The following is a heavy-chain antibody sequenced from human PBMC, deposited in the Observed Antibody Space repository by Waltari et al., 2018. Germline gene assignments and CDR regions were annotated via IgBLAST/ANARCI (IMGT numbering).Heavy chain of an antibody. J-gene: IGHJ4*02. CDR2: IRNSGSTI. D-gene: IGHD3-9*01. CDR1: GFVFRSFD. Sequence: EVKLVESGGGLVQPGGSLRLSCEASGFVFRSFDMNWVRQAPGKGLEWIEQIRNSGSTIYYADSVKGRFSISRDNAKESLFLQMNSLRAEDTAVYYCARHGIRLGLYYFDYWGQGALVTVSS. V-gene: IGHV3-48*03. CDR3: ARHGIRLGLYYFDY.